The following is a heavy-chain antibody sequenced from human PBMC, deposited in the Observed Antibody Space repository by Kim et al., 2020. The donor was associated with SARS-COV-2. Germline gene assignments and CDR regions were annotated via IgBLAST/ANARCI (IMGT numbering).Heavy chain of an antibody. Sequence: SVKGRFTISRDNAKNSLYLQMNSLRAEDTALYYCAKEAALRRYYYYGMDVWGQGTTVTVSS. V-gene: IGHV3-9*01. J-gene: IGHJ6*02. D-gene: IGHD6-6*01. CDR3: AKEAALRRYYYYGMDV.